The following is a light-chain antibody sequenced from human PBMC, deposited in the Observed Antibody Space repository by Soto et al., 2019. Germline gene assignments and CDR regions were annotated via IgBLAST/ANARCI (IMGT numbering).Light chain of an antibody. V-gene: IGKV1-5*01. CDR2: DAS. Sequence: DIRMTQSPSTLPASVSDRVTITCGANQSISTWLAWYQQKPGKAPKLLIYDASSLESGVPSRFSGSGSGTEFTLTISILQPEDFAPYYCQQLNSYPNTVGEGTRLEI. CDR3: QQLNSYPNT. CDR1: QSISTW. J-gene: IGKJ5*01.